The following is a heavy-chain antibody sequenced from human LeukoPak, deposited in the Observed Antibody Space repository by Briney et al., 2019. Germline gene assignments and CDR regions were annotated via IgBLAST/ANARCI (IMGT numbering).Heavy chain of an antibody. V-gene: IGHV3-23*01. CDR2: ISGSGGST. Sequence: HAGGSLRLSCAASGFTFSSYAMSWVRQAPGKGLEWVSAISGSGGSTYYADSVKGRFTISRDNSKNTLYLQMNSLRAEDTAVYYCAKTREYYYYYYMDVWRKGTTVTVSS. CDR3: AKTREYYYYYYMDV. J-gene: IGHJ6*03. D-gene: IGHD2-2*01. CDR1: GFTFSSYA.